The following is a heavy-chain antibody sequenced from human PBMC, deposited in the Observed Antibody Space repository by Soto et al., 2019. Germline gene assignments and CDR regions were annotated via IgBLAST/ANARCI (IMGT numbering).Heavy chain of an antibody. CDR2: IKPNSGDT. V-gene: IGHV1-2*02. D-gene: IGHD1-26*01. Sequence: VASVQGSFTASRLTSTSDYMHCVRHASGQGLEWMGWIKPNSGDTQYAQKIQGRVTMTRHTSISTAYRMLNCPSAEATAGLYCAKEPWGGWELQHFDYWGQGTLVTVSS. J-gene: IGHJ4*02. CDR1: RLTSTSDY. CDR3: AKEPWGGWELQHFDY.